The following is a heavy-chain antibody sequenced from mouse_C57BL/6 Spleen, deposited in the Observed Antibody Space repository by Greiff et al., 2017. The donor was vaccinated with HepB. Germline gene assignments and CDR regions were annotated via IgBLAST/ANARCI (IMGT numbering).Heavy chain of an antibody. D-gene: IGHD1-1*01. J-gene: IGHJ1*03. CDR1: GYTFTSYW. Sequence: QVQLKESGAELAKPGASVKLSCKASGYTFTSYWMHWVKQRPGQGLEWIGYINPSSGYTKYNQKFKDKATLTADKSSSTAYMQLSSLTYEDSAVYYCARRYLIYYYGSSYGYFDVWGTGTTVTVSS. CDR2: INPSSGYT. V-gene: IGHV1-7*01. CDR3: ARRYLIYYYGSSYGYFDV.